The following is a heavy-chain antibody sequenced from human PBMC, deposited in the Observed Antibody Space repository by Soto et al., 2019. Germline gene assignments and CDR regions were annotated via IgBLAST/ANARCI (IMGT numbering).Heavy chain of an antibody. CDR2: INHSGST. D-gene: IGHD2-2*01. V-gene: IGHV4-34*01. CDR3: ARDKSTSLFDY. Sequence: QVQLQQWGAGLLKPSETLSLTCAVYGGPFSGYYWTWIRQPPGTGLEWIGEINHSGSTNYNPSLKSRVTISVDTSKNQFSLKLTSVTAADTGVYYCARDKSTSLFDYWGQGTLVTVSS. CDR1: GGPFSGYY. J-gene: IGHJ4*02.